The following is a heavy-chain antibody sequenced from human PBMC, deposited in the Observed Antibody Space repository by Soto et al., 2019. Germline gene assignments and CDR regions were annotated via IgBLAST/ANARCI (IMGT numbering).Heavy chain of an antibody. CDR1: GGSISSGDYY. V-gene: IGHV4-30-4*01. CDR2: IYYSGST. CDR3: ARDIYSNRYYYYYGMDV. J-gene: IGHJ6*02. D-gene: IGHD4-4*01. Sequence: SETLSLTCTVSGGSISSGDYYWSWIRQPPGKGLEWIGYIYYSGSTYYNPSLKSRVTISVDTSKNQFSLKLSSVTAADTAVYYCARDIYSNRYYYYYGMDVWGQGTTVT.